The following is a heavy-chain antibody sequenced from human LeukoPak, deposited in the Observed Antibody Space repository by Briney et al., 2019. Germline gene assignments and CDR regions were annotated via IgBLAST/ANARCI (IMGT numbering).Heavy chain of an antibody. D-gene: IGHD2-2*01. Sequence: GGSLRLSCAASGFTFSSYWMSWVRQAPGKGLEWVANIKQDGSEKYYVDSVKGRFTISRDNAKNSLYLQMNSLRAEDTAVYYCAREAGSCYTTTCSYYYYYMDVWGKGTTVTVSS. J-gene: IGHJ6*03. CDR1: GFTFSSYW. CDR3: AREAGSCYTTTCSYYYYYMDV. CDR2: IKQDGSEK. V-gene: IGHV3-7*01.